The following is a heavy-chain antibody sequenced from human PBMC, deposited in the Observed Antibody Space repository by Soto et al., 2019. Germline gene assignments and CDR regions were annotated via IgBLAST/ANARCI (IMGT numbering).Heavy chain of an antibody. V-gene: IGHV3-48*02. CDR3: AREGGVVINSRLGY. Sequence: EVPLVESGGGLVQPGGSLRLSCAASGFTFSSYSMNWVRQAPGKGLEWVSYISSSSSTIYYADSVKGRFTISRDNAKNSLYLQMNELRDGDTAVYYCAREGGVVINSRLGYWGQGTLGTVSS. CDR2: ISSSSSTI. D-gene: IGHD3-3*01. J-gene: IGHJ4*02. CDR1: GFTFSSYS.